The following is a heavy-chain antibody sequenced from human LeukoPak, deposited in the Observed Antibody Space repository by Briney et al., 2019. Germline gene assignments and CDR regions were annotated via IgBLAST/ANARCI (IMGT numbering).Heavy chain of an antibody. D-gene: IGHD6-13*01. J-gene: IGHJ5*02. V-gene: IGHV3-53*01. CDR3: ARDNVHSSSWYGGWFDP. Sequence: GGSLRLSCAASGFTVSSNYMSWVRQAPGKGLEWVSVIYSGGSTYYADSVKGRFTISRDNSKNTLYLQMNSLRAEDTAVYYCARDNVHSSSWYGGWFDPWGQGTLVTVSS. CDR1: GFTVSSNY. CDR2: IYSGGST.